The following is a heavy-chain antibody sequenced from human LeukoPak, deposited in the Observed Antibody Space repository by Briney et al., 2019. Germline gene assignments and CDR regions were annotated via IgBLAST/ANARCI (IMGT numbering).Heavy chain of an antibody. CDR2: INQDGGVQ. CDR1: GFTFSSHW. Sequence: PGGSLRLSCAASGFTFSSHWMNWVRQAPGKGLEWVANINQDGGVQYYVDSVKGRFTISRDNAENSLYLQMNSLRAEDTAVYYCARGMTVAANWFDPWGQGTLVTVPS. D-gene: IGHD6-19*01. CDR3: ARGMTVAANWFDP. V-gene: IGHV3-7*04. J-gene: IGHJ5*02.